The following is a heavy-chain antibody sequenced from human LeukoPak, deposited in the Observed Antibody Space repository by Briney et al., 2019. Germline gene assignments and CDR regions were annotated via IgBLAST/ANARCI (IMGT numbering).Heavy chain of an antibody. V-gene: IGHV4-61*02. CDR3: ASGDSSGYYDY. J-gene: IGHJ4*02. CDR1: GGSISSGSYY. Sequence: SETLSLTCTASGGSISSGSYYWSWIRQPAGKGLEWIGRIYTSGSTNYNPSVRRPVTVSVDTSKNQFSLKLSSVTAADTAVYYCASGDSSGYYDYWGQGTLVTVSS. CDR2: IYTSGST. D-gene: IGHD3-22*01.